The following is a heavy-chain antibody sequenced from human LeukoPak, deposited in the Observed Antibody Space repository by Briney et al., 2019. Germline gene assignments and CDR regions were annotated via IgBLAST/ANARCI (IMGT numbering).Heavy chain of an antibody. CDR1: GFTFSSYW. CDR2: IKQDGSEK. Sequence: GSLRLSCAASGFTFSSYWMSWVRQAPGRGLEWVADIKQDGSEKYYVDSVKGRFTISRDNAKNSLYLQMNSLRAEDTAVYYCARDGHSSANWFDPWGQGTLVTVSS. V-gene: IGHV3-7*01. J-gene: IGHJ5*02. CDR3: ARDGHSSANWFDP. D-gene: IGHD6-25*01.